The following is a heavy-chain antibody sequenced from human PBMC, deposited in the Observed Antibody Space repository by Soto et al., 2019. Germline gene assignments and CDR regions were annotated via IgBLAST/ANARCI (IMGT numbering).Heavy chain of an antibody. CDR1: GGSISSSS. CDR2: IFYTGST. CDR3: ARRVQENGVITQDNWPAP. Sequence: TSETLSLTCTVGGGSISSSSWNWIRQAPGKRLEWIGCIFYTGSTNFNPSLESRVAMSLDTSKNQFSLRLSSVTAADTAVYYCARRVQENGVITQDNWPAPWGQGTRVTVSS. D-gene: IGHD3-10*01. V-gene: IGHV4-59*08. J-gene: IGHJ5*02.